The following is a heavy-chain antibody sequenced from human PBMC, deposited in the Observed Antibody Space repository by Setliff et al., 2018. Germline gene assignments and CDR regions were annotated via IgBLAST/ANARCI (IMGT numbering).Heavy chain of an antibody. V-gene: IGHV3-30*02. CDR2: IRPDGSNK. D-gene: IGHD3-22*01. J-gene: IGHJ4*02. CDR1: GFTFSGYG. Sequence: GGSLRLSCAASGFTFSGYGIHWVRQAPGKGLEWVAFIRPDGSNKYYADFVKGRFTISRDNSKNPLYLQMNSLRVGDTAVYYCAKDTYYYDSSGYYVFDYWGQGTLVTVSS. CDR3: AKDTYYYDSSGYYVFDY.